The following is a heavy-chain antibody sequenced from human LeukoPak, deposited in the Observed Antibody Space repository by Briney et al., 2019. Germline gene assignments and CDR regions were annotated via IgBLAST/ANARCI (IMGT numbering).Heavy chain of an antibody. Sequence: SETLSLTCTVSGGSIGSYYWNWIRQPPGKGLEYIGYIYYSGSANYNPSLKGRVTISVDTSKNQFSLKLSSVTAADTAVYYCARGGRFGGHDAFDIWGQGTMVTVSS. V-gene: IGHV4-59*01. CDR3: ARGGRFGGHDAFDI. D-gene: IGHD3-10*01. CDR1: GGSIGSYY. J-gene: IGHJ3*02. CDR2: IYYSGSA.